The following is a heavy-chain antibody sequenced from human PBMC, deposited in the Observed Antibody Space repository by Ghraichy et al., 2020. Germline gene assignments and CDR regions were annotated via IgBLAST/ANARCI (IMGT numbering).Heavy chain of an antibody. J-gene: IGHJ4*02. CDR2: IYSGGST. Sequence: GGSLRLSCAASGFTVSSNYMSWVRQAPGKGLEWVSVIYSGGSTYYADSVKGRFTISRDNSKNTLYLQMNSLRAEDTAVYYCARAPIVVGATQPYYFDYWGQGTLVTVSS. CDR3: ARAPIVVGATQPYYFDY. CDR1: GFTVSSNY. D-gene: IGHD1-26*01. V-gene: IGHV3-53*01.